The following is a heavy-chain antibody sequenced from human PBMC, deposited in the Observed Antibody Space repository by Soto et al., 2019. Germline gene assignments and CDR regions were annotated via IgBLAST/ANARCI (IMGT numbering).Heavy chain of an antibody. CDR3: AKERSSGWSLDY. J-gene: IGHJ4*02. D-gene: IGHD6-19*01. Sequence: EVQLLESGGGLVQPGGSLRLSCPASGFTFGTYAMNWFRQAPGKGLEWVSGISGSGDSTYYADSVKGRFTVSRDNSKNTLYLQMNSLRAEDTAVFYCAKERSSGWSLDYWGQGTLVTVSS. CDR2: ISGSGDST. V-gene: IGHV3-23*01. CDR1: GFTFGTYA.